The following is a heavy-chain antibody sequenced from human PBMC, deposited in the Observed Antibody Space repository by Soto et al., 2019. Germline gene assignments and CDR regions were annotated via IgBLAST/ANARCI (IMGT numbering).Heavy chain of an antibody. Sequence: GSLRLSCEDPGVSFNLDDMSWFREAPLNVLERIASISSSGYSKNYSDSVKGRFTISRDNAKNSLYLQMNSLRAEDTAVYYCARTYCSGGSCYKLQRRGYGMDVWGQGITVT. J-gene: IGHJ6*02. V-gene: IGHV3-48*03. CDR2: ISSSGYSK. D-gene: IGHD2-15*01. CDR3: ARTYCSGGSCYKLQRRGYGMDV. CDR1: GVSFNLDD.